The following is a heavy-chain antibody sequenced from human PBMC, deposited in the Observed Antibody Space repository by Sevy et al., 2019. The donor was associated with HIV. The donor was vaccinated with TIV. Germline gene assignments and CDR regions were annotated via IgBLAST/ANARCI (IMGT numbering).Heavy chain of an antibody. Sequence: ASVKVSCKTSGYTFNSYSITWVRQAPGQGLEWMGWVSPHNADRNVAQRFQDRVTLTTDTSTVTAYMELRSLRSDDTALYYCAKSRGSSGFLHWGPGTMVTVSS. CDR2: VSPHNADR. J-gene: IGHJ4*02. V-gene: IGHV1-18*01. CDR1: GYTFNSYS. CDR3: AKSRGSSGFLH. D-gene: IGHD6-19*01.